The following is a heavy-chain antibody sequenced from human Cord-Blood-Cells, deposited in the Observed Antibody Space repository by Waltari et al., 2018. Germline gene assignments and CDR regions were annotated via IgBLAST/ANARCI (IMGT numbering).Heavy chain of an antibody. CDR3: ARGSSSYYYYYMDV. Sequence: QVQLQQSGPGLVKPSQTLSPTFAITGDSVPRNSATWNRIRQSPSGGLELLGSTYYKSKWYNDYAVSVKSRITINPDTSKNQFSLQLNSVTPEDTAVYYCARGSSSYYYYYMDVWGKGTTVTVSS. CDR1: GDSVPRNSAT. V-gene: IGHV6-1*01. J-gene: IGHJ6*03. D-gene: IGHD6-6*01. CDR2: TYYKSKWYN.